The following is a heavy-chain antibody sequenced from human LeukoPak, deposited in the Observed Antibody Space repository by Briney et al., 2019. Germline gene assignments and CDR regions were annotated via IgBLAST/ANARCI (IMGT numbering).Heavy chain of an antibody. CDR2: INWSGDTS. CDR3: ARALYDSLGRGGYFDS. Sequence: GGSLRLSCAASGFTFDDYAMTWVRQVPGKGLEWVSSINWSGDTSAYGDSMKGRITVSRDNARNSLYLQMNSLRAEDTAVYYCARALYDSLGRGGYFDSWGQGTLVTVSS. CDR1: GFTFDDYA. D-gene: IGHD2-15*01. J-gene: IGHJ4*02. V-gene: IGHV3-20*04.